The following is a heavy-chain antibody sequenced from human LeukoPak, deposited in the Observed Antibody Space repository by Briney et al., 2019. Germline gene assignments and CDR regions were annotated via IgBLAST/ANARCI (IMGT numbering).Heavy chain of an antibody. CDR2: IHHSGSA. D-gene: IGHD3-3*01. J-gene: IGHJ5*02. CDR3: ALDVHGDFGDPTSFDH. V-gene: IGHV4-39*02. Sequence: SETLSLTCTVSGVSISSNDDYGVWIRQSPGKGLEWIGSIHHSGSAKHNPSLRSRVTISIDTSKNHFSLNLKSLTAADTALYYCALDVHGDFGDPTSFDHWGQGTLVTVSS. CDR1: GVSISSNDDY.